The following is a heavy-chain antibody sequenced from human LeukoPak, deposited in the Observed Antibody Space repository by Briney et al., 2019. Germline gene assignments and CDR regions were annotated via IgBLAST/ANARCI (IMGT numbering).Heavy chain of an antibody. D-gene: IGHD3-10*01. CDR1: GGSISSYY. CDR2: IYTSGST. CDR3: ARVRGYYYGSGNYYNRDAFDI. V-gene: IGHV4-4*07. J-gene: IGHJ3*02. Sequence: SETLSLTCTVSGGSISSYYWSWIRQPAGKGLEWIGRIYTSGSTNYNPSLKSRVTMSVDTSKNQFSLKLSSVTAADTAVYYCARVRGYYYGSGNYYNRDAFDIWGQGTMVTVSS.